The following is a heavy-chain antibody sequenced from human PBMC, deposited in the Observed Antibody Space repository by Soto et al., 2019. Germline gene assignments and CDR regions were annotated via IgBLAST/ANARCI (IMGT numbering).Heavy chain of an antibody. CDR2: IWSDGSKE. CDR1: GLPFSASG. J-gene: IGHJ6*03. V-gene: IGHV3-30*02. Sequence: GGSLRLSCAASGLPFSASGMHWVRQAPGKGLEWVAMIWSDGSKEYYADSVKGRFTITRDNSKNMIFLQMDSLRSEDTAVYYCARDGVAVAVNVYYYYMDVWGKGTTVTVSS. D-gene: IGHD6-19*01. CDR3: ARDGVAVAVNVYYYYMDV.